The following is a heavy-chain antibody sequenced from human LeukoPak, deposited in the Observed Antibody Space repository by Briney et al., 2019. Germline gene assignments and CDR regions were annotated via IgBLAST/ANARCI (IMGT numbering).Heavy chain of an antibody. CDR3: AREGDSGYDSAGYGMDV. J-gene: IGHJ6*02. CDR1: GYTFTGYY. Sequence: EASVKVSCKASGYTFTGYYMHWVRQAPGQGLEWMGWINPNSGGTNYAQKFQGRVTMTRDTSISTAYMELSRLRSDDTAVYYCAREGDSGYDSAGYGMDVWGQGTTVTVSS. D-gene: IGHD5-12*01. CDR2: INPNSGGT. V-gene: IGHV1-2*02.